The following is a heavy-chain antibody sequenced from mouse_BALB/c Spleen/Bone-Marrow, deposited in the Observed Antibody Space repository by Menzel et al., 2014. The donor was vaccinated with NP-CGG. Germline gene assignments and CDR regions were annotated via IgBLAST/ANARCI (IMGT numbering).Heavy chain of an antibody. J-gene: IGHJ3*01. CDR3: ARAQLGCFAY. D-gene: IGHD4-1*02. CDR2: IWAGGST. CDR1: GFSLTSYG. Sequence: QVQLKQSGPGLVAPSQSLSITCTVSGFSLTSYGVHWVRQPPGKGLEWLGVIWAGGSTNYNSARMSRLSISKDNSKSQVFLKMNSLQTDDTAMYYCARAQLGCFAYWGQGTLVTVSA. V-gene: IGHV2-9*02.